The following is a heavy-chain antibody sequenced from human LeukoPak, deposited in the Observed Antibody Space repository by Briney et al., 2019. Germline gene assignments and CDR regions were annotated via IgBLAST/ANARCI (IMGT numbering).Heavy chain of an antibody. J-gene: IGHJ4*02. D-gene: IGHD1-26*01. CDR3: AKERSGSYSDY. V-gene: IGHV3-23*01. CDR1: GFSFSSYA. CDR2: ISGSGGST. Sequence: PGGSLRLSCAASGFSFSSYAMSWVCQAPGTGLEWVSAISGSGGSTCYADSVKGRFTISRDNSKNTLYLQMNSLRAEDTAVYYCAKERSGSYSDYWGQGTLVTVSS.